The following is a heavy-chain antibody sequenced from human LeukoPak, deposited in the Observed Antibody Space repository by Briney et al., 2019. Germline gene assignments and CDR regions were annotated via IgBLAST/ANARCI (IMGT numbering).Heavy chain of an antibody. CDR3: ARARQGVNDFDY. CDR2: IIPIFGTA. J-gene: IGHJ4*02. V-gene: IGHV1-69*05. Sequence: ASVKVSCKASGGTFSSYAISWVRQAPGQGLEWMGGIIPIFGTANYAQKFQGRVTITTDESTSTAYMELSSLRSEDTAVYYCARARQGVNDFDYWGQGTLVTVSS. CDR1: GGTFSSYA.